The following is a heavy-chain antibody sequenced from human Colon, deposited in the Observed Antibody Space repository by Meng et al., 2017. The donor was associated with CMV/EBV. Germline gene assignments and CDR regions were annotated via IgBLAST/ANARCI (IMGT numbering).Heavy chain of an antibody. J-gene: IGHJ4*02. CDR2: IDYSGST. D-gene: IGHD5-12*01. CDR1: GGSISTSSYF. Sequence: SETLSLTCTVSGGSISTSSYFWGWIRQPPGKGLEWIATIDYSGSTDYNPSLQRRVTMSVDTSKNQFSLNVTSVTAANTAVYYCMNRAYSRGQDFWGQGMLVTVSS. V-gene: IGHV4-39*07. CDR3: MNRAYSRGQDF.